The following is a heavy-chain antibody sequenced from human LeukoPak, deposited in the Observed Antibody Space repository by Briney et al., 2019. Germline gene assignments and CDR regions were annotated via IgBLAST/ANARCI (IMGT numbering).Heavy chain of an antibody. CDR1: GVSISSSNW. CDR3: ARLSYGSGSHYNFYFDF. Sequence: SETLSLTCAVSGVSISSSNWWSWVRQPPGKGLEWIGEIYHSGSTNYNPSLRSRVTISVDKSKNQFSLKLSSVTAADTAVYYCARLSYGSGSHYNFYFDFWGQGTLVTVSA. CDR2: IYHSGST. D-gene: IGHD3-10*01. V-gene: IGHV4-4*02. J-gene: IGHJ4*02.